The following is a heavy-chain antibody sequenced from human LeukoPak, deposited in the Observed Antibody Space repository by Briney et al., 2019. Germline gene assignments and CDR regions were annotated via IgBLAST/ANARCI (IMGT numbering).Heavy chain of an antibody. CDR3: AKWGYYYDSSGSFPWDSL. CDR1: GFTFSTAW. J-gene: IGHJ1*01. D-gene: IGHD3-22*01. Sequence: GGSLRLSCAASGFTFSTAWMSWVRQAPGKGLEWVGRITNRASGGATEYAAPVKGRFTVSRDDSKNTLYLQMNSLRAEDTAVYYCAKWGYYYDSSGSFPWDSLWGQGTLVTVSS. V-gene: IGHV3-15*01. CDR2: ITNRASGGAT.